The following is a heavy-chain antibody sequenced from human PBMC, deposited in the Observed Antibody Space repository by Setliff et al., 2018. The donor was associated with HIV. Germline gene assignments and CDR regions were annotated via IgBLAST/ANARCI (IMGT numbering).Heavy chain of an antibody. V-gene: IGHV4-4*02. Sequence: SETLSLTCAVSGGSISTRYWWSWVRQTPGKGLEWIGEIFHSGSAHYNPSLESRVTMSVDKSKNQFSLNLRSVTAADTAVYFCATDHVTMAGTRFDFWGQGTLVTVSS. CDR1: GGSISTRYW. CDR3: ATDHVTMAGTRFDF. CDR2: IFHSGSA. D-gene: IGHD1-1*01. J-gene: IGHJ4*02.